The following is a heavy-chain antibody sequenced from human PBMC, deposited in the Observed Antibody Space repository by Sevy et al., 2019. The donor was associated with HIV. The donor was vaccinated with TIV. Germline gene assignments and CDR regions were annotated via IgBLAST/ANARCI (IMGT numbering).Heavy chain of an antibody. D-gene: IGHD1-7*01. CDR1: GYTFTGDY. CDR2: VYPKSGGT. J-gene: IGHJ6*02. Sequence: ASVKVSCKASGYTFTGDYLHWVRQAPGQGLEWMGRVYPKSGGTNYAQKFQGRVTMTRDTSISTAYMELSRLRSDDTAVYYCVRDAGGGTTNSGMDVWGQWTTVTVFS. V-gene: IGHV1-2*06. CDR3: VRDAGGGTTNSGMDV.